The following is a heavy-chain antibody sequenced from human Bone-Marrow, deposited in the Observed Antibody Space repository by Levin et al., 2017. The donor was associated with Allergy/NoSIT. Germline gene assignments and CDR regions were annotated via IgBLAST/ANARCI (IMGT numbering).Heavy chain of an antibody. Sequence: SETLSLTCTVSGGSISSSDYYWGWIRQPPGKGLEWIGTIYYNGNTYYNPSLKSRVTISVATSRNQFSLKLNSVTAADTAVYYCATIRSGSGYGPIDYWGQGTLVTVSP. D-gene: IGHD5-12*01. CDR2: IYYNGNT. V-gene: IGHV4-39*01. J-gene: IGHJ4*02. CDR3: ATIRSGSGYGPIDY. CDR1: GGSISSSDYY.